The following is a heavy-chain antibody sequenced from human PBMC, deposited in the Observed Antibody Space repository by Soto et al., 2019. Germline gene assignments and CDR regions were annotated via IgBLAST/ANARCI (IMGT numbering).Heavy chain of an antibody. V-gene: IGHV4-61*01. J-gene: IGHJ6*02. Sequence: PSETLSLTCTVSGGSVSSGSYYWSWIRQPPGKGLEWIGYIYYSGSTNYNPSLKSRVTISVDTSKNQFSLKLSSVTAADTAVYYCARGAGRGYSGYDSLMGEPKYGMDVWGQGTTVTVS. D-gene: IGHD5-12*01. CDR2: IYYSGST. CDR3: ARGAGRGYSGYDSLMGEPKYGMDV. CDR1: GGSVSSGSYY.